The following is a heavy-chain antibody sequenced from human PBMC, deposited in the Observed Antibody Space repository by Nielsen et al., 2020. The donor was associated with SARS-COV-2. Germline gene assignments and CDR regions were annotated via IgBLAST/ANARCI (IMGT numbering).Heavy chain of an antibody. V-gene: IGHV4-30-4*01. CDR1: GGSISSGDYY. J-gene: IGHJ6*02. D-gene: IGHD3-3*01. CDR3: ARERVGGITIFGVVTRYGMDV. CDR2: IYYSGST. Sequence: SETLSLTCTVSGGSISSGDYYWSWIRQPPGKGLEWIGYIYYSGSTYYNPSLKSRVTISVDTFKNQFSLKLSSVTAADTALYYCARERVGGITIFGVVTRYGMDVWGQGTTVTVSS.